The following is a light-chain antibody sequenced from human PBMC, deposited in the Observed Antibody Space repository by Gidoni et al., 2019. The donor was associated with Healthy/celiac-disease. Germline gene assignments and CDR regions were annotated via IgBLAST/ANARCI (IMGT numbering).Light chain of an antibody. J-gene: IGKJ3*01. CDR1: QSLLHSNVDNY. CDR3: MQALQTPFT. Sequence: DIVMTQSPLCLPVTPGEPASISCRSSQSLLHSNVDNYLDWYLQKPGQSPQLLIYLCSNRSSGVPDRFSGSGSGTDFTLKISRVEAEDVGVYYCMQALQTPFTFGPGTKVDIK. V-gene: IGKV2-28*01. CDR2: LCS.